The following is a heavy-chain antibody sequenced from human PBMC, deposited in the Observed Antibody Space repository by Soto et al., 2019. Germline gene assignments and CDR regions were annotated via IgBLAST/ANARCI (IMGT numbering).Heavy chain of an antibody. CDR3: ARDKITGLFDY. CDR1: GGSISSSSYY. D-gene: IGHD2-8*02. Sequence: SETLSLTCTVSGGSISSSSYYWGWIRQPPGRGLEWIDSIYYSGSTYYNPSLKSRVTISVDTSKNQFSLKLTSVTAADTAVYYCARDKITGLFDYWGQGTLVTVSS. CDR2: IYYSGST. V-gene: IGHV4-39*02. J-gene: IGHJ4*02.